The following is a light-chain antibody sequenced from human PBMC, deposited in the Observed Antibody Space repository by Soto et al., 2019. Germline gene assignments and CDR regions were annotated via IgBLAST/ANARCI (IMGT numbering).Light chain of an antibody. CDR1: QCVSSY. V-gene: IGKV3-11*01. J-gene: IGKJ3*01. CDR2: DAS. Sequence: EIVLTQSPATLSLSPGERATLSCRASQCVSSYLAWYQQKPGQAPRLLIYDASNRATGIPARFSGSGSGTDFTLTSSSLDPEDFAVYYCQQRSNWPPRFTFGPVTKVDI. CDR3: QQRSNWPPRFT.